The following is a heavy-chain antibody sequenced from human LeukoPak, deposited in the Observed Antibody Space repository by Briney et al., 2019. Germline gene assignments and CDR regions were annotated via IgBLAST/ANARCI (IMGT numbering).Heavy chain of an antibody. Sequence: PSETLSLTCTVSGGSISSYYWSWIRQPPGKGLEWIGYIYYSGSTNYNPSLKSRVTISVDTSKNQFSLKLSSVTAADTAVYYCARVGSSGYYLIYWGQGTLVTVSS. CDR2: IYYSGST. J-gene: IGHJ4*02. CDR3: ARVGSSGYYLIY. D-gene: IGHD3-22*01. CDR1: GGSISSYY. V-gene: IGHV4-59*01.